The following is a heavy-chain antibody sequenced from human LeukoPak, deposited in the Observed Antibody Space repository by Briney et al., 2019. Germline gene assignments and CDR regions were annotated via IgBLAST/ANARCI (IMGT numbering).Heavy chain of an antibody. D-gene: IGHD2-21*01. CDR1: DLTLSNVY. V-gene: IGHV3-15*07. CDR2: IKPKTDGETT. CDR3: ITPLPYSAQ. Sequence: GGSLRLSCAASDLTLSNVYMNWVRQAPGKGLEWVGRIKPKTDGETTEYAAPVKDRFSISRDDSKSMMYLQMNSLKTEDTAVYYCITPLPYSAQGGQGTLVTVSS. J-gene: IGHJ4*02.